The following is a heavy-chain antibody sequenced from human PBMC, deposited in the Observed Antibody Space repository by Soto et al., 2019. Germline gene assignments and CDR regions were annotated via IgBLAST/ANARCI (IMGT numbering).Heavy chain of an antibody. J-gene: IGHJ6*02. Sequence: PGGSLRLSCAASGFTFSSYSMNWVRQAPGKGLEWVSYISSSSSTIYYADSVKGRFTISRDNAKNSLYLQMNSLRDEDTAVYYCARDRGSCSYYSRYHYGMDVWGPGTTVTVSS. CDR2: ISSSSSTI. V-gene: IGHV3-48*02. CDR3: ARDRGSCSYYSRYHYGMDV. D-gene: IGHD3-10*01. CDR1: GFTFSSYS.